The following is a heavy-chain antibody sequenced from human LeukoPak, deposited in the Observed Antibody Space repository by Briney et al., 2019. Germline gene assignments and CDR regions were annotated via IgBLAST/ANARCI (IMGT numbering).Heavy chain of an antibody. V-gene: IGHV3-21*01. D-gene: IGHD5-12*01. J-gene: IGHJ4*02. CDR2: ISSSSSYI. CDR3: ARDSVRYSGYDYSPDY. CDR1: GFTFSSYS. Sequence: TPGGSLRLSCAASGFTFSSYSMNWVRQAPGKGLEWVSSISSSSSYIYYADSVKGRFTISRDNAKNSLYLQMNSLRAEDTAVYYCARDSVRYSGYDYSPDYWGQGTLVTVSS.